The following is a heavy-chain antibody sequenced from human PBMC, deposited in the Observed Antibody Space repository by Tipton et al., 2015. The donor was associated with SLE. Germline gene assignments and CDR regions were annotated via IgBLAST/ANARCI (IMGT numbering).Heavy chain of an antibody. CDR2: IYTSGST. V-gene: IGHV4-4*07. CDR1: GGSISSYY. CDR3: AREGLANDAFDI. Sequence: TLSLTCTVSGGSISSYYCSWIRQPAGKGLEWIGRIYTSGSTNYNPSLKSRVTISVDTSKNQFSLKLSSVTAADTAVYYCAREGLANDAFDIWGQGTMVTVSS. J-gene: IGHJ3*02.